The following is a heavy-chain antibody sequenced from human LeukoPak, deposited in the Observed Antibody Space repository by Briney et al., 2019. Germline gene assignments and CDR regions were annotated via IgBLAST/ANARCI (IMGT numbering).Heavy chain of an antibody. D-gene: IGHD3-10*01. CDR2: ISYDGSNK. CDR3: AKGYYYGSGSYRYFDY. J-gene: IGHJ4*02. V-gene: IGHV3-30*18. Sequence: GRSLRLSCAASGFTFSSYGMHWVRQAPGKGLEWVAVISYDGSNKYYADSVKGRFTISRDNSKNTLYLQMNSLRAEDTAVYYCAKGYYYGSGSYRYFDYWGQGTLVTVSS. CDR1: GFTFSSYG.